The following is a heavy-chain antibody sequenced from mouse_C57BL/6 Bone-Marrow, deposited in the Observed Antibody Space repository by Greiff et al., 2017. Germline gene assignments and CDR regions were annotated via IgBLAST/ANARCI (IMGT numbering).Heavy chain of an antibody. D-gene: IGHD1-1*01. CDR1: GFNIKDDY. V-gene: IGHV14-4*01. CDR3: STLPVYGSSLYFDV. Sequence: VQLQQSGAELVRPGASVKLSCTASGFNIKDDYMNWVKQRPEQGLEWIGRIDPENGDTEYASKFQGKATITADTSSNTAYLQISSLTSEDTAVYYCSTLPVYGSSLYFDVWGTGTTVTVSS. J-gene: IGHJ1*03. CDR2: IDPENGDT.